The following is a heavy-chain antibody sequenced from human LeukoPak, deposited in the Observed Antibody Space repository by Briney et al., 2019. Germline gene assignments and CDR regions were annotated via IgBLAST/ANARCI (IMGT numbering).Heavy chain of an antibody. D-gene: IGHD6-19*01. J-gene: IGHJ4*02. V-gene: IGHV4-59*01. Sequence: SETLSLTCTVSGGSISSYYWSWIRQPPGKGLEWIGYIYYSGSTNYNPSLKSRVTISVDTSKNQFSLKLSSVTAADTAVYYCARAPLQWLAFDYWGQGTLVTVSS. CDR3: ARAPLQWLAFDY. CDR2: IYYSGST. CDR1: GGSISSYY.